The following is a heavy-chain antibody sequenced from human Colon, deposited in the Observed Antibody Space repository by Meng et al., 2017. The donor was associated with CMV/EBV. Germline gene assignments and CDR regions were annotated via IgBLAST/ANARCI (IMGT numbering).Heavy chain of an antibody. CDR2: ISWDNNSL. CDR3: AKDSYTGYDRRWFDP. Sequence: SLKISCAASGFSVEEYAMHWVQQIPGKGLEWVSGISWDNNSLGYADSVKGRFTISRDSVKNSVYLQMNSLRSDDTAIYYCAKDSYTGYDRRWFDPWGQGTLVTVSS. CDR1: GFSVEEYA. J-gene: IGHJ5*02. D-gene: IGHD5-12*01. V-gene: IGHV3-9*01.